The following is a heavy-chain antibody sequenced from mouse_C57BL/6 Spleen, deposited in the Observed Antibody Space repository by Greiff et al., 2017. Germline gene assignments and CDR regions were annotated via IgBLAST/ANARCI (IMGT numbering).Heavy chain of an antibody. Sequence: DVHLVESGGGLVKPGGSLKLSCAASGFTFSSYAMSWVRQTPEKRLEWVATISDGGSYTYYPDNVKGRFTISRDNAKNNLYLQMSQLKSEDTAMYYCARDNYYGSSYYWYFDVWGTGTTVTVSS. CDR2: ISDGGSYT. CDR3: ARDNYYGSSYYWYFDV. J-gene: IGHJ1*03. CDR1: GFTFSSYA. D-gene: IGHD1-1*01. V-gene: IGHV5-4*01.